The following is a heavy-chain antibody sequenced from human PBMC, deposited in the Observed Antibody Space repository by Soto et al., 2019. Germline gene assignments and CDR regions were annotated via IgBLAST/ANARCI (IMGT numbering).Heavy chain of an antibody. J-gene: IGHJ4*02. V-gene: IGHV1-3*01. CDR3: ARVDIEVTEWEPRYYFDY. CDR2: INAGNGNT. Sequence: GASVKVSCKASGYTFTSYAMHWVRQAPGQRLEWMGWINAGNGNTKYSQKFQGRVTITRDTSASTAYMELSSLRSEDTAVYYCARVDIEVTEWEPRYYFDYWGQGTLVTVAS. CDR1: GYTFTSYA. D-gene: IGHD1-26*01.